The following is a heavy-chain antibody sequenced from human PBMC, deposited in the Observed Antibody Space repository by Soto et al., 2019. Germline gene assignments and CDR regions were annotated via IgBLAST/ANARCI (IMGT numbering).Heavy chain of an antibody. CDR1: GGSISSGGYY. V-gene: IGHV4-31*03. J-gene: IGHJ4*01. Sequence: KASETLSLTCTVSGGSISSGGYYWSWIRQHPGKGLEWIGYIYYSGSTYYNPSLKSRVTISVDTSKNQFSLKLSSVTAADTAVYYCARNNYAGYSSSWYTSAKNDYFDYWGHGTLVTVSS. D-gene: IGHD6-13*01. CDR3: ARNNYAGYSSSWYTSAKNDYFDY. CDR2: IYYSGST.